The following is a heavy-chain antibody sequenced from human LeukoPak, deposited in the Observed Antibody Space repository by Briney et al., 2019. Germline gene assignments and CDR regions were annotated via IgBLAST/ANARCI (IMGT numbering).Heavy chain of an antibody. V-gene: IGHV1-46*01. J-gene: IGHJ3*02. Sequence: ASVKVSSKASGYTFTNYYMHWVRQAPGQGVEWMGIVNPSGNSTTYAQKFEGRVTITRDTSTSTVYMELSSLRSEDTAVYYCARAPFLYYDSSGYQPRHAFDIWGQGTMVTVSS. CDR3: ARAPFLYYDSSGYQPRHAFDI. CDR2: VNPSGNST. CDR1: GYTFTNYY. D-gene: IGHD3-22*01.